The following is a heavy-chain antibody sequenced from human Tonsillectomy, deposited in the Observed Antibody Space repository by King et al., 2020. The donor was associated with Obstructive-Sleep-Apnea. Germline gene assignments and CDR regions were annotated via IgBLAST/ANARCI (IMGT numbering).Heavy chain of an antibody. J-gene: IGHJ4*02. CDR3: AKAGPDAIPPTHY. Sequence: VQLVESGGGLVQPGGSLRLSCAASGFTFSRYWMHWVRQAPGKGLGWVARIICDGSTTAYADSVKGRFTISRDNAKSTLHLQMNSLRVDDAAVYFCAKAGPDAIPPTHYWGRGVLVSVSS. D-gene: IGHD2-8*02. CDR1: GFTFSRYW. V-gene: IGHV3-74*01. CDR2: IICDGSTT.